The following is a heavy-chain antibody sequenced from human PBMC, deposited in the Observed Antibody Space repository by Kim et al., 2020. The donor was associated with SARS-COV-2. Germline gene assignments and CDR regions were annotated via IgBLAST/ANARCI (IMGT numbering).Heavy chain of an antibody. CDR3: ARSLVGAQATVFDY. CDR2: IYHSGST. Sequence: SETLSLTCAVSGGSISSSNWWSWVRQPPGKGLEWIGEIYHSGSTNYNPSLKSRVTISVDKSKNQFSLKLSSVTAADTAVYYCARSLVGAQATVFDYWGQGTLVTVSS. J-gene: IGHJ4*02. CDR1: GGSISSSNW. D-gene: IGHD3-3*01. V-gene: IGHV4-4*02.